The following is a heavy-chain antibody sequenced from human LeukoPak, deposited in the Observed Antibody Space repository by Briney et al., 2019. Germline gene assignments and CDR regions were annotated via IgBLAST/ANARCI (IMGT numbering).Heavy chain of an antibody. D-gene: IGHD3-10*01. CDR2: INSDGSST. Sequence: GGSLRLSCAASGFTFSSYWMHWVRQAPGKGLVWVSRINSDGSSTSYADSVKGRFTISRDNAKNTLYLQMNSLRAEDTALYYCAKDSSHYYGSGSYRSYYGMDVWGQGTTVTVSS. CDR3: AKDSSHYYGSGSYRSYYGMDV. CDR1: GFTFSSYW. J-gene: IGHJ6*02. V-gene: IGHV3-74*01.